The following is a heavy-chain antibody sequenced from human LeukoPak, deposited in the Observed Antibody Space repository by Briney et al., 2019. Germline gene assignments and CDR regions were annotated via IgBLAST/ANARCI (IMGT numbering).Heavy chain of an antibody. CDR2: ISAYNGNT. CDR1: GYTFTSYG. J-gene: IGHJ5*02. D-gene: IGHD4-17*01. Sequence: ASVKGSCKASGYTFTSYGISWVRQAPGQGLEWMGWISAYNGNTNYAQKLQGRVTMTTDTSTSTAYMELRSLRSDETAVYYCARVTFDYGDYGGKYNWFDPWGQGTLVTVSS. V-gene: IGHV1-18*01. CDR3: ARVTFDYGDYGGKYNWFDP.